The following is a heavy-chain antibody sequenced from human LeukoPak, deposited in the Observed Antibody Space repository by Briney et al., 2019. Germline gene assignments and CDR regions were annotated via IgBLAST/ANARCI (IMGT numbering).Heavy chain of an antibody. D-gene: IGHD3-22*01. CDR1: GGSISGGTYY. Sequence: SETLSLTCTVSGGSISGGTYYWSWIRQPAGKGLEWIGYIYHSGSTYYNPSLKSRVTISVDTSKNQFSLKLSSVTAADTAVYYCAREGGVSSGYYEGVFDYWGQGTLVTVSS. J-gene: IGHJ4*02. CDR3: AREGGVSSGYYEGVFDY. V-gene: IGHV4-61*10. CDR2: IYHSGST.